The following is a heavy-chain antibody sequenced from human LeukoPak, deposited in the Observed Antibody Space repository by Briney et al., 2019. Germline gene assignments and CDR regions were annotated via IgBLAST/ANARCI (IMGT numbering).Heavy chain of an antibody. V-gene: IGHV3-66*01. J-gene: IGHJ4*02. Sequence: GGSLRLSCAASGFTFSSNSMNWVRQAPGKGLEWVSSIYSAGNIYYADSAKGRFTISRDNSKNMLYLQMNSLRVDDTAVYYCAREKYGSGPQPFDYWGQGTQVTVSS. CDR2: IYSAGNI. D-gene: IGHD3-10*01. CDR3: AREKYGSGPQPFDY. CDR1: GFTFSSNS.